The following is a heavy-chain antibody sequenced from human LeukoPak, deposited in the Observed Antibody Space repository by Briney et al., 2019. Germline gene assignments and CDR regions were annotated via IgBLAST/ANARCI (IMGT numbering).Heavy chain of an antibody. D-gene: IGHD3-16*01. CDR2: ISRTSSYI. Sequence: GGSLRLSCAASGFTGITTSGMNWVRQAPGRGLEWVASISRTSSYIQYAESVKGRFTISRDNAKNSLYLQMNSLRAEDTAVYYCARDYFGGVVDYWGQGTLVTVSS. V-gene: IGHV3-21*01. J-gene: IGHJ4*02. CDR3: ARDYFGGVVDY. CDR1: GFTGITTSG.